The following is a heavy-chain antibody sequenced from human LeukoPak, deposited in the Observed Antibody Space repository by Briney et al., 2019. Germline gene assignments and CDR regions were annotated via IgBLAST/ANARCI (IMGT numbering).Heavy chain of an antibody. CDR1: GGFITSYY. Sequence: SETLSPTCTVFGGFITSYYWSWIRQPPGKGLEWIGYISTSVGTNYHPSLKSRVTISVHTSKNQFSLKLSSVTAADTAVFYCARHGDNSGYYYYLGYWGQGTLDTVSS. CDR3: ARHGDNSGYYYYLGY. D-gene: IGHD3-22*01. CDR2: ISTSVGT. V-gene: IGHV4-4*09. J-gene: IGHJ4*02.